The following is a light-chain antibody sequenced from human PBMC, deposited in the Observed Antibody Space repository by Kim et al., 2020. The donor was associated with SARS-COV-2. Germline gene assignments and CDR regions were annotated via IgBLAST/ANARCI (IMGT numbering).Light chain of an antibody. CDR3: ASWDDSLSGRV. Sequence: QSVLTQPPSASGTPGQRVTIPCSGSSSNIGSNYVSWYQRLPGTAPKLLIYRNNHRPSGVPDRFSGSKSGTSASLAITGLRSEDEADYFCASWDDSLSGRVFGGGTKLTVL. CDR1: SSNIGSNY. V-gene: IGLV1-47*01. CDR2: RNN. J-gene: IGLJ3*02.